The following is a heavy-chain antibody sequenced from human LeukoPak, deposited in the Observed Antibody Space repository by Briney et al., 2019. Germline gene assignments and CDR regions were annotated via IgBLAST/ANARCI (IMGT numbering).Heavy chain of an antibody. Sequence: GGSLRLSCSASGFTFSTYFMHWVRQAPGKGLECVSAITGSGGSTYYADSVKGRFTISRDNSTNTLYLQMSSLRAEDADVYYCVRDQRGGSSGYYDSWGQGTLVTVSS. CDR2: ITGSGGST. V-gene: IGHV3-64D*06. CDR3: VRDQRGGSSGYYDS. D-gene: IGHD3-22*01. CDR1: GFTFSTYF. J-gene: IGHJ4*02.